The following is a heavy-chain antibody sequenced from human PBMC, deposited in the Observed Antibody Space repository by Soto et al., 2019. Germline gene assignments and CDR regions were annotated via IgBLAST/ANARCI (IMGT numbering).Heavy chain of an antibody. J-gene: IGHJ3*02. CDR3: ASDPYYYDSSGSPDAFDI. CDR2: ISGSGGST. CDR1: GFTFSSYA. Sequence: PGGSLRLSCAASGFTFSSYAMSWVRQAPGKGLEWVSAISGSGGSTYYADPVKGRFTISRDNSKNTLYLQMNSLGAEDTAVYYCASDPYYYDSSGSPDAFDIWGQGTMVTVSS. D-gene: IGHD3-22*01. V-gene: IGHV3-23*01.